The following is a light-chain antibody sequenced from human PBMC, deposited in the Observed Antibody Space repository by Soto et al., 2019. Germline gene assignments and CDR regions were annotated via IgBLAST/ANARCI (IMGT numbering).Light chain of an antibody. V-gene: IGLV2-11*01. CDR2: DVT. CDR1: SSDVGGYNY. Sequence: QSVLTQPRSVSGSPGQSVTISCTGTSSDVGGYNYVSWYQQYPGKAPKPMIYDVTKRPSGVPDRFSGSKSGNTASLTISGLQAEDEADYCCCSYAGSYTQVFGGGTKLTVL. J-gene: IGLJ3*02. CDR3: CSYAGSYTQV.